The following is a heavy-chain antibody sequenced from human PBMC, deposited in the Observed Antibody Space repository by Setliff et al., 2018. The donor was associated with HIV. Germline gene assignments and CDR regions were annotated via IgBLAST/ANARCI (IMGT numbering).Heavy chain of an antibody. CDR1: GGSLSNNNW. D-gene: IGHD5-18*01. CDR2: IYHSGST. V-gene: IGHV4-4*02. J-gene: IGHJ4*02. Sequence: PSETLSLTCAVSGGSLSNNNWWSWVRQTPEKGLEWIAEIYHSGSTYNNPSLKSRVTISVDTSKNQFSLKLTSVTAADTAVYYCARTLRAAAMGYFDYWGQGTLVTVSS. CDR3: ARTLRAAAMGYFDY.